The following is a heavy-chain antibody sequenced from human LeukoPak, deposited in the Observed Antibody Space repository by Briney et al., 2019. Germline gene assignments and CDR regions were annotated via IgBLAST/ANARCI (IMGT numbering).Heavy chain of an antibody. J-gene: IGHJ4*02. Sequence: ASVKVSCKASGYTFTSYAMNWVRQAPGQGLEWMGWINTNTGNPTYAQGFTGRFVFSSDTSVSTAYLQISSLKAEDTAVYYCTRGAVQLERRGVEIDYWGQGTLVTVSS. D-gene: IGHD1-1*01. CDR2: INTNTGNP. V-gene: IGHV7-4-1*02. CDR3: TRGAVQLERRGVEIDY. CDR1: GYTFTSYA.